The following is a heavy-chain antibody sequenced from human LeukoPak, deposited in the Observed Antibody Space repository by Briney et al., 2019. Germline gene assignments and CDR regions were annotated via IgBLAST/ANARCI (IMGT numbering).Heavy chain of an antibody. Sequence: GGSLRLSCAASGFTFSSYAMSWVRQAPGRGLEWVSAISGSGGSTYYADSVKGRFTISRDNFKNTLYLQMNSLRAEDTAVYYCAKDQLTTVTFDAFDIWGQGTMVTVSS. V-gene: IGHV3-23*01. D-gene: IGHD4-17*01. CDR1: GFTFSSYA. J-gene: IGHJ3*02. CDR3: AKDQLTTVTFDAFDI. CDR2: ISGSGGST.